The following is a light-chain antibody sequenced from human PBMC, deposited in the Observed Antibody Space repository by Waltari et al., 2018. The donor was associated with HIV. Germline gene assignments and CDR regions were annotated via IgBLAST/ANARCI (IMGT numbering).Light chain of an antibody. CDR2: DEK. V-gene: IGLV3-19*01. CDR3: LSRDDSGNLLV. J-gene: IGLJ2*01. CDR1: SLRTYY. Sequence: SSEVTQDPAVSVALGQTVRITCQGDSLRTYYASWYQQKPGQAPVVVIYDEKNRPSGIPDRFSGSSSGNTASLTITGAQAEDEADYYCLSRDDSGNLLVFGGGTKLTVL.